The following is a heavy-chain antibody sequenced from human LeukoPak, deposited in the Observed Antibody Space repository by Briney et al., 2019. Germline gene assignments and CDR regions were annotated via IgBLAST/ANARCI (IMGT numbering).Heavy chain of an antibody. CDR1: GGSFSGYY. Sequence: SETLSLTCAVYGGSFSGYYWSWIRQPPGKGLEWIGEINHRGSTNYNPSLKSRVTISVDTSKNQFSLKLSSVTAADTAVYYCARGDCSVGSCYSRARCDGMDVWGKGTSV. CDR2: INHRGST. D-gene: IGHD2-15*01. CDR3: ARGDCSVGSCYSRARCDGMDV. J-gene: IGHJ6*04. V-gene: IGHV4-34*01.